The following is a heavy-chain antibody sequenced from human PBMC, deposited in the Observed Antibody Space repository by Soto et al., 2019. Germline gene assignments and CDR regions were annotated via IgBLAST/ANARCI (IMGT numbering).Heavy chain of an antibody. Sequence: ASVKVSCQASGYTSSGYAISWMRQAPGEVLEWMGWISAYNGNTNYAQKLQGRVTMTTDTSTSTAYMELRSLRSDDTAVYYCASRTIAAAGNWAPPFEYWGQGT. J-gene: IGHJ4*02. D-gene: IGHD6-13*01. CDR2: ISAYNGNT. CDR3: ASRTIAAAGNWAPPFEY. CDR1: GYTSSGYA. V-gene: IGHV1-18*01.